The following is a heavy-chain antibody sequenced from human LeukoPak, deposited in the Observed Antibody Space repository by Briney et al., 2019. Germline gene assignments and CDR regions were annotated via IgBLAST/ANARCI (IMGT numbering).Heavy chain of an antibody. CDR3: ARDIPYSSSYNYFDY. V-gene: IGHV1-2*02. CDR2: INPNSGGT. CDR1: GYTFTGYY. J-gene: IGHJ4*02. D-gene: IGHD6-13*01. Sequence: GSSVTVSFKSSGYTFTGYYMHWVRQAPGQGLEWMGWINPNSGGTNYAQKFQGRVTMTRDTSISTAYMELSRLISDDTAVYYCARDIPYSSSYNYFDYWGQGTLVTVSS.